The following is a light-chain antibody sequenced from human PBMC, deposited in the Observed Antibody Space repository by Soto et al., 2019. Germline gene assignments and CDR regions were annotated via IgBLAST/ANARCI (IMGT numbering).Light chain of an antibody. CDR2: DVT. J-gene: IGLJ1*01. CDR3: SSCTSSGTRV. CDR1: SSDVGGYNY. Sequence: QSVLTQPASVSGSPGQSITISCTGTSSDVGGYNYVSWYQQHPGKAPKLMIYDVTNGPSGVSNRFFGSKSGNTASLTISGLQAEDEADYYCSSCTSSGTRVFGTGTKVTVL. V-gene: IGLV2-14*01.